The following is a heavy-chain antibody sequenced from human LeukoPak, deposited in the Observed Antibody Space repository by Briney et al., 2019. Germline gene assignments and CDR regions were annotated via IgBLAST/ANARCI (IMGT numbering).Heavy chain of an antibody. CDR3: ASGVLGYSSGWVDY. J-gene: IGHJ4*02. CDR2: IWYDGSNK. V-gene: IGHV3-30*19. Sequence: PGGSLRLSCAASGFTFSSYGMHWVRQAPGKGLEWVAVIWYDGSNKYYADSVKGRFTISRDNSKNTLYLQMNSLRAEDTAVYYCASGVLGYSSGWVDYWGQGTLVTVSS. D-gene: IGHD6-19*01. CDR1: GFTFSSYG.